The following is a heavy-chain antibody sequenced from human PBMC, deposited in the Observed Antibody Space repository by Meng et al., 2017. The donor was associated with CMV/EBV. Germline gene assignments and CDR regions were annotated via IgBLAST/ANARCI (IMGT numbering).Heavy chain of an antibody. CDR2: IRSKGYGETT. D-gene: IGHD3-16*01. V-gene: IGHV3-49*04. Sequence: SLKISCIASGFKLGDYVMSWVRQAPGKGLEWVGFIRSKGYGETTEYAASVKGRFTISRDDSKGIAYLQMNSLRTEDTAMYHCTRDWGDYDYVWGSDWGQGTLVTVSS. CDR1: GFKLGDYV. J-gene: IGHJ4*02. CDR3: TRDWGDYDYVWGSD.